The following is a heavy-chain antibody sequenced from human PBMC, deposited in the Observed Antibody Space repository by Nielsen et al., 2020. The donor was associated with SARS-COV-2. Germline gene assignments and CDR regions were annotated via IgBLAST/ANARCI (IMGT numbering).Heavy chain of an antibody. CDR2: INHSGST. D-gene: IGHD1-26*01. Sequence: SETLSLTCTVSGGSISSGGYYWSWIRQPPGKGLEWIGEINHSGSTNYNPSLKSRVTISVDTSKNQFSLKLSSVTAADTAVYYCARKTSGSHLRHAFDIWGQGTMVTVSS. V-gene: IGHV4-39*07. CDR1: GGSISSGGYY. J-gene: IGHJ3*02. CDR3: ARKTSGSHLRHAFDI.